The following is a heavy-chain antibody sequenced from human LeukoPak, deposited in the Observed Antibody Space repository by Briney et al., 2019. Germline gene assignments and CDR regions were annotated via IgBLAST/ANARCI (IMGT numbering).Heavy chain of an antibody. D-gene: IGHD2-21*01. CDR3: ARNPHVVVVIVGGGDAFDI. V-gene: IGHV1-18*01. J-gene: IGHJ3*02. CDR2: ISGYNGNT. Sequence: GASVKVSCKASGYTFTSYGISWVRRAPGQGLEWMGWISGYNGNTNYAQKFQGRVTMTTDTSTSTAYMDLRSLRSDDTAVYYCARNPHVVVVIVGGGDAFDIWGQGTMVTVSA. CDR1: GYTFTSYG.